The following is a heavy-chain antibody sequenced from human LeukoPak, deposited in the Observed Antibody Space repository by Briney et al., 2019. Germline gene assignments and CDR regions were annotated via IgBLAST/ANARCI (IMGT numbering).Heavy chain of an antibody. J-gene: IGHJ4*02. CDR3: AKARYSSSLSHQYYFDY. V-gene: IGHV3-23*01. CDR2: ISGSGGST. CDR1: GFTFSSYA. Sequence: GGSLRLSCAASGFTFSSYAMSRVRQAPGKRLEWDSPISGSGGSTYYAHSVKGPFTISTHNSKNTLYLQMNSLRAEDTAVYYCAKARYSSSLSHQYYFDYWGQGTLVTVSS. D-gene: IGHD6-13*01.